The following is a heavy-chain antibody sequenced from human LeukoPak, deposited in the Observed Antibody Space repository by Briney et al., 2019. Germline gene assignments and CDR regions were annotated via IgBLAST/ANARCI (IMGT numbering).Heavy chain of an antibody. J-gene: IGHJ3*02. CDR3: AREILTGYAFDI. Sequence: TGGSLSLSCAASGFPFSTYAMHWVRQAPGKGLEWVAFISYDGTNKYCADSVKGRFTISRDNSKNTLYLQMNSLRAEDTALYYCAREILTGYAFDIWGQGTMVTVSS. V-gene: IGHV3-30-3*01. CDR2: ISYDGTNK. CDR1: GFPFSTYA. D-gene: IGHD7-27*01.